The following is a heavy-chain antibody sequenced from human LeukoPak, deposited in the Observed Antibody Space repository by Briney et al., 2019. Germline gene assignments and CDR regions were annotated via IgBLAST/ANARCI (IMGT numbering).Heavy chain of an antibody. CDR1: GGSISSGAYY. CDR3: ARSGSWTLNFDS. J-gene: IGHJ4*02. D-gene: IGHD6-13*01. Sequence: SETLSLTCTVSGGSISSGAYYWSWIRQPPGKGLEWIGYIYHSGSTYYKSSLKSRVTISVDRSKNQFSLKLSSVTAADTAVYYCARSGSWTLNFDSWGQGTLVTVSS. CDR2: IYHSGST. V-gene: IGHV4-30-2*02.